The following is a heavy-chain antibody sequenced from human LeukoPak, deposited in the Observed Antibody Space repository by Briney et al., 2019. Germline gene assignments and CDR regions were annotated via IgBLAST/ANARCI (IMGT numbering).Heavy chain of an antibody. CDR3: ARVLKGRAPFDY. Sequence: SETLSLTCTVSGYSINSGYYWGWIRQPPGKGLEWIGSIYHSGSTYYNPSLKSRVTISVDTSKNQFSLKLSSVTAADTAVYYCARVLKGRAPFDYWGQGTLVTVSS. V-gene: IGHV4-38-2*02. CDR1: GYSINSGYY. CDR2: IYHSGST. J-gene: IGHJ4*02.